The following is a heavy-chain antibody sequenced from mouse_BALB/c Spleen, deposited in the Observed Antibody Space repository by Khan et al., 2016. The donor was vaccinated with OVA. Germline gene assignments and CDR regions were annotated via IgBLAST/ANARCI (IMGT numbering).Heavy chain of an antibody. Sequence: EVQLQESGPGLVKPSQSLSLTCTVTGYSITSDYAWNWIRPFPGNKLEWMGYISYSGNSSYNPSLKSLISITRNTSKKQFFLPLNSVTTGDIATFYCARRAYYANWYFDVWGAGTTVTVSS. J-gene: IGHJ1*01. CDR1: GYSITSDYA. D-gene: IGHD1-1*02. CDR3: ARRAYYANWYFDV. CDR2: ISYSGNS. V-gene: IGHV3-2*02.